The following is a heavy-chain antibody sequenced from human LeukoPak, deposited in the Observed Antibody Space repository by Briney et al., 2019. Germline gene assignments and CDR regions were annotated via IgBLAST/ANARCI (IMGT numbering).Heavy chain of an antibody. J-gene: IGHJ5*02. V-gene: IGHV4-38-2*02. CDR1: GYSISSGYF. D-gene: IGHD6-13*01. CDR3: ARGYSSSWYFNWFDP. Sequence: SETLSLTCSVSGYSISSGYFWGWIRQPPGQGLEWIGTIYHSGSTYYNPSLKSRVTISVDTSKNQFSLKLSSVTAAGTAVYYCARGYSSSWYFNWFDPWGQGTLVTVSS. CDR2: IYHSGST.